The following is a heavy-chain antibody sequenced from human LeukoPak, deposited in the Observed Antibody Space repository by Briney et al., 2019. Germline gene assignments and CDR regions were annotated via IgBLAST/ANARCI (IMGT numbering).Heavy chain of an antibody. J-gene: IGHJ6*02. D-gene: IGHD3-16*01. CDR1: GFTFSSYC. CDR3: AKDWVPGYGMDV. V-gene: IGHV3-30*18. Sequence: GGTLRLSCAASGFTFSSYCIHWVRQAPAPGLELVSVISFEGSDRYYADSANDRFTITRDNSRNTLYLLMNSFTAAATAVFYCAKDWVPGYGMDVWGQGTTVTVSS. CDR2: ISFEGSDR.